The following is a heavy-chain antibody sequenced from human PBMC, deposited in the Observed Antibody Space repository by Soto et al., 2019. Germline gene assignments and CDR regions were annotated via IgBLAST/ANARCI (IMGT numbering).Heavy chain of an antibody. CDR2: ISAYNGNT. V-gene: IGHV1-18*01. D-gene: IGHD2-15*01. CDR1: GYTFTSYG. Sequence: GASVKVSCKASGYTFTSYGSSWVRQAPGQGLEWMGWISAYNGNTNYAQKLQGRVTMTTDTSTSTAYMELRSLRSDDTAVYYCARAVGDYYYYYYMAVWGKGTTVTVSS. J-gene: IGHJ6*03. CDR3: ARAVGDYYYYYYMAV.